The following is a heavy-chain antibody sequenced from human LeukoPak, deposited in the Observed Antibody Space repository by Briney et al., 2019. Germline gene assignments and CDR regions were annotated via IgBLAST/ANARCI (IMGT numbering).Heavy chain of an antibody. CDR3: ARSHPYYYDSSGYYRN. Sequence: PSETLSLTCTVSGGSISSYYWSWIRQPPGKGLEWIGYIYYSGSTNYNPSLKSRVTISVDTSKNQFSLKLSSVTAADTAVYYCARSHPYYYDSSGYYRNWGQGTLVTVSS. V-gene: IGHV4-59*01. J-gene: IGHJ4*02. CDR1: GGSISSYY. D-gene: IGHD3-22*01. CDR2: IYYSGST.